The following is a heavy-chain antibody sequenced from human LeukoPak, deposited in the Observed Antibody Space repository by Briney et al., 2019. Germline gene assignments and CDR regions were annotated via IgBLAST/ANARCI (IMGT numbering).Heavy chain of an antibody. Sequence: PGGSLRLSCAASGFTFSDNYMTWVRQAPGRGLEWLSYISGNGRDIQYADSVKGRFNISRDNSKNTLYLQMNSLRAEDTAVYYCARDKLGLWFPKLWGGPIDYWGQGTLVTVSS. CDR2: ISGNGRDI. CDR1: GFTFSDNY. CDR3: ARDKLGLWFPKLWGGPIDY. J-gene: IGHJ4*02. D-gene: IGHD3-10*01. V-gene: IGHV3-11*04.